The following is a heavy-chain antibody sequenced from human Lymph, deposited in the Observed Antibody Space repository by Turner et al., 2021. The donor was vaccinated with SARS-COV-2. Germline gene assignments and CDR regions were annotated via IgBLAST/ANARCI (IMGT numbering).Heavy chain of an antibody. CDR1: GYTLTGYN. J-gene: IGHJ4*02. V-gene: IGHV1-2*02. CDR3: ARSRDLQSMVRGVDPFDY. Sequence: QVQLVQSGAEVRKPGASVKVSCKASGYTLTGYNMHWVRQAPEQRLEWMGWIHPNSGGTNSSQKVQGRVTMTRAKSISTAYMDLSRLRSDDTAMYYCARSRDLQSMVRGVDPFDYWGQGTLVTVSS. D-gene: IGHD3-10*01. CDR2: IHPNSGGT.